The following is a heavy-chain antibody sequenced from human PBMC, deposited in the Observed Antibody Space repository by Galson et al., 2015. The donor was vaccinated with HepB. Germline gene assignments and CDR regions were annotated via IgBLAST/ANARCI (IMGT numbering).Heavy chain of an antibody. J-gene: IGHJ4*02. Sequence: SVKVSCKASGYTFTSYGISWVRQAPGQGLEWMGWISAYNGNTNYAQKLQGRVTMTTDTSTSTAYMELRSLRSDDTAVYYCARDVSVTIFGVVTSYYFGYWGQGTLVTVSS. CDR3: ARDVSVTIFGVVTSYYFGY. CDR2: ISAYNGNT. V-gene: IGHV1-18*01. CDR1: GYTFTSYG. D-gene: IGHD3-3*01.